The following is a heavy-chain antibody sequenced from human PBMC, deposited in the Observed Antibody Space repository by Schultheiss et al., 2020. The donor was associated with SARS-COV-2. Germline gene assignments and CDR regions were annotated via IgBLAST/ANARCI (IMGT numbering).Heavy chain of an antibody. CDR1: GYSITAHY. CDR3: ARGEGSLTFDY. Sequence: ASVKVSCRASGYSITAHYMHWVRQAPGQGLEWMGWINPNSGGTNYAEKFQGRVTMTRDTSISTAYMELSRLRSEDTAVYYCARGEGSLTFDYWGQGTLVTVSS. D-gene: IGHD1-20*01. V-gene: IGHV1-2*02. J-gene: IGHJ4*02. CDR2: INPNSGGT.